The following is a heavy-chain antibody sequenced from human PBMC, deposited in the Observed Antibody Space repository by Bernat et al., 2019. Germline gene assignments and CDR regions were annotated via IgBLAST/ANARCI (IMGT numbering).Heavy chain of an antibody. J-gene: IGHJ4*02. CDR1: GFTFSSYS. V-gene: IGHV3-48*01. Sequence: VQLVESGGGVVQPGRSLRLSCAASGFTFSSYSMNWVRQAPGKGLEWVSYISSSSSTIYYADSVKGRFTISRDNAKNSLYLQMNSLRAEDTAVYYCARVVLRGYDYWGQGTLVTVSS. CDR3: ARVVLRGYDY. CDR2: ISSSSSTI. D-gene: IGHD4-23*01.